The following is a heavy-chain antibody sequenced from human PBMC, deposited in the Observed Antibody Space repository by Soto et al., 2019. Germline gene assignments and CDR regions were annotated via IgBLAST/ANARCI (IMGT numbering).Heavy chain of an antibody. CDR3: ARDKGRYFDWLLTFDY. J-gene: IGHJ4*02. Sequence: ASVKVSCTDSGYTFTSYGISWVRQAPGQGLEWMGWISAYNGNTNYAQKLQGRVTMTTDTSTSTAYMELRSLRSDDTAVYYCARDKGRYFDWLLTFDYWGQGTLVTVSS. V-gene: IGHV1-18*01. CDR2: ISAYNGNT. CDR1: GYTFTSYG. D-gene: IGHD3-9*01.